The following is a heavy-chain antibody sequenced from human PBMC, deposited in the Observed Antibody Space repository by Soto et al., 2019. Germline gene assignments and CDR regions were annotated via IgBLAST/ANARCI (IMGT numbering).Heavy chain of an antibody. CDR3: ARDSPIVVVAAESNYYYYYGMDV. V-gene: IGHV1-18*01. CDR1: GYTFTSYC. J-gene: IGHJ6*02. Sequence: ASVKVSCKASGYTFTSYCISWVRQAPGQGLEWMGWISAYNGNTNYAQKLQGRVTMTTDTSTSTAYMELRSLRSDDTAVYYCARDSPIVVVAAESNYYYYYGMDVWGQGTTVTVS. D-gene: IGHD2-15*01. CDR2: ISAYNGNT.